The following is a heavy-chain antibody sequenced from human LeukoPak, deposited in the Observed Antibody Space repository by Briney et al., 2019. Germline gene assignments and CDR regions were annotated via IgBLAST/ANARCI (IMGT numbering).Heavy chain of an antibody. CDR1: GFTFITYA. D-gene: IGHD2-2*01. V-gene: IGHV3-30*04. CDR2: ISYDGSNK. Sequence: PGRSLRLSCAASGFTFITYAMHWVRQAPGKGLEWVAVISYDGSNKYYADSVKGRFTISRDNSKNTLYLQMNSLRAEDTAVYYCARTLGYCSSTSCYPYYYGMDVWGKGTTVTVSS. J-gene: IGHJ6*04. CDR3: ARTLGYCSSTSCYPYYYGMDV.